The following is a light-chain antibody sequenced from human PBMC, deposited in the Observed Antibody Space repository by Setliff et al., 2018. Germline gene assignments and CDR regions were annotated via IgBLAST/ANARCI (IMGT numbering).Light chain of an antibody. J-gene: IGLJ3*02. CDR3: CSYVTGGTLA. CDR1: SSDVGSYDL. Sequence: QSVLTQPASVSGSPGQSITISCSGTSSDVGSYDLVSWYQQHPGKAPKLIIYGVSDRPSGVSSRFSGSKSGNTASLTISGLQPEDEGDYYCCSYVTGGTLAFGGGTKVTVL. CDR2: GVS. V-gene: IGLV2-14*03.